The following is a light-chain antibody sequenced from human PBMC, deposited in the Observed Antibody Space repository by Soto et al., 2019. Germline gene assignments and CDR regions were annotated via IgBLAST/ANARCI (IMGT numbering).Light chain of an antibody. CDR2: GAS. Sequence: IVMTQSSSTLSVSRGERATLSCMASQSVSIDLAWYHQKPGQAPRLLIYGASTRATGIPARFSGSGSGTEFTLTINSLQSEDFAVYYCQQYNNWPRTFGQGTKVDIK. CDR1: QSVSID. V-gene: IGKV3-15*01. J-gene: IGKJ1*01. CDR3: QQYNNWPRT.